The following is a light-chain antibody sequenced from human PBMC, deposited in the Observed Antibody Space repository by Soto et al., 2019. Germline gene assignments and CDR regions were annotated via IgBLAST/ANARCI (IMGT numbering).Light chain of an antibody. J-gene: IGLJ2*01. CDR1: XXNIGSNP. CDR3: ATSDDSLNGHVV. Sequence: QSVLTQPPSASGTPXXXVTISCSXXXXNIGSNPVNWYQQLPGTAPKLLIYSSNQRPSGVPDRLSGSRSGTSASLVISGLQSDDEAEYYCATSDDSLNGHVVFGGGTKLTVL. CDR2: SSN. V-gene: IGLV1-44*01.